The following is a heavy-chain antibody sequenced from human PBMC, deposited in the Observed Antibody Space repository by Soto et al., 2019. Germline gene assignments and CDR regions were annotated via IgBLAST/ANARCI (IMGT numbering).Heavy chain of an antibody. Sequence: QVQLQESGPGLVKPSQTLSLTCTVSGVSISSTDYYWSWIRQRPGKGLEWIGYIYRSGNAYYNPSLQSSVSISMDTAKTQFSLNLNSVTAADTAVYYCASKKGYCSRAFCFPPTRLDFWGQGTQVTVYS. J-gene: IGHJ4*02. CDR2: IYRSGNA. V-gene: IGHV4-30-4*08. CDR3: ASKKGYCSRAFCFPPTRLDF. D-gene: IGHD2-15*01. CDR1: GVSISSTDYY.